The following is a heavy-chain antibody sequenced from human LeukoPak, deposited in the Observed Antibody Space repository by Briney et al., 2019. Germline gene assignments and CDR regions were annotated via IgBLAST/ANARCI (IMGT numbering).Heavy chain of an antibody. CDR3: ARDHYYDSSGYYLFY. Sequence: GGSLRLSCAASGFTFSDYYMSWIRQAPGKGLEWVSYISSSGSTIYYADSVKGRFTISRDNAKNSLYLQMNSLRAKDTAVYYCARDHYYDSSGYYLFYWGQGTLVTVSS. CDR1: GFTFSDYY. V-gene: IGHV3-11*04. CDR2: ISSSGSTI. D-gene: IGHD3-22*01. J-gene: IGHJ4*02.